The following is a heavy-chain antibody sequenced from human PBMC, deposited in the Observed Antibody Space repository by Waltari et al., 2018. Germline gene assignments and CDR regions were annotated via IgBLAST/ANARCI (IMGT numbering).Heavy chain of an antibody. J-gene: IGHJ5*02. CDR3: ASLAGGVRGVMEFDP. CDR1: GYTFTGYS. Sequence: QVQLVQSGAEVKKPGASVTVSCKASGYTFTGYSMHWVRQAPGQGLEWMGWINPNRGGTNYEKKFQGRVTMTRDTSISTAYMELSRLRSDDTAVYYCASLAGGVRGVMEFDPWGQGTLVTVSS. CDR2: INPNRGGT. D-gene: IGHD3-10*01. V-gene: IGHV1-2*02.